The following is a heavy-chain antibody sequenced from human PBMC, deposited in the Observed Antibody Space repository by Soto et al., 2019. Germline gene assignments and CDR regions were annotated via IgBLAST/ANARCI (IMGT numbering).Heavy chain of an antibody. CDR1: GFTFSNYW. CDR2: INSDGSVS. J-gene: IGHJ6*03. D-gene: IGHD2-15*01. CDR3: ARGDCVGGRCYSLAGAFYDYMAV. V-gene: IGHV3-74*01. Sequence: EVKLVESGGGLVQPGGSLRLSCEASGFTFSNYWMYWVRQAPGQGLVWVSRINSDGSVSSYADSVKGRLTISRDNVENTLYLQMNRLRVEDTAVYYCARGDCVGGRCYSLAGAFYDYMAVVGKGTTVTVFS.